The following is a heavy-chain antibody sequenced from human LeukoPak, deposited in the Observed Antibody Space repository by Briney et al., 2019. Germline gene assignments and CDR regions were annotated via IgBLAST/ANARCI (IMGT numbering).Heavy chain of an antibody. Sequence: PSETLSLTCSVPGGSISSTGHYWGWIRQSPEKGLDWIGSIYSSGNTYYNPSVKSRVTMSIDTSKNQFSLKLTSMTAAETAVYYCARSATVTTGYFDYWGQGALVTVSS. J-gene: IGHJ4*02. CDR3: ARSATVTTGYFDY. CDR1: GGSISSTGHY. V-gene: IGHV4-39*07. D-gene: IGHD4-17*01. CDR2: IYSSGNT.